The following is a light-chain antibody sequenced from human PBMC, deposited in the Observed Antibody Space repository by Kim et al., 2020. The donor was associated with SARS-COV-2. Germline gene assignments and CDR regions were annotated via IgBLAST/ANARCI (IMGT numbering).Light chain of an antibody. Sequence: GQSITISCTGTSSHVGGYNYVSWYQQHPGKAPKLMIYDVSNRPSVVSNRFSGSKSGNTASLTISGLQAEHEADYYCSSYTSSTTWVFGGGTQLTVL. CDR2: DVS. CDR1: SSHVGGYNY. J-gene: IGLJ3*02. V-gene: IGLV2-14*03. CDR3: SSYTSSTTWV.